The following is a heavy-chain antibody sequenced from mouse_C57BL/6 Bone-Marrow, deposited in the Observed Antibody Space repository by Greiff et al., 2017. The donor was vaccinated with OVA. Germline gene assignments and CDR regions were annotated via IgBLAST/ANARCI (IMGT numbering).Heavy chain of an antibody. D-gene: IGHD1-1*01. J-gene: IGHJ4*01. Sequence: QMQLKESGPGLVAPSQSLSITCTVSGFSLTSYAISWVRQPPGKGLEWLGVIWTGGGTNYNSALKSRLSISKDNSKSQVFLKMNSLQTDDTARYYCARNSGLLLRSLMDYWGQGTSVTVSS. CDR2: IWTGGGT. CDR1: GFSLTSYA. CDR3: ARNSGLLLRSLMDY. V-gene: IGHV2-9-1*01.